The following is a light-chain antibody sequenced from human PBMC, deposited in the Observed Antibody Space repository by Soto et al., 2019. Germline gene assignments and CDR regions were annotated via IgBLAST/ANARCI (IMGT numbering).Light chain of an antibody. J-gene: IGLJ1*01. CDR2: GNS. V-gene: IGLV1-40*01. CDR1: TSNIGAGYD. CDR3: QSHDNSLSGFYV. Sequence: QSVLTQPPSVSGAPGQRVTISCTGSTSNIGAGYDVHWYQQLPGTTPKLLIYGNSNRPSGVPDRFSGSKSGTSASLAITGLQAEDEADYYCQSHDNSLSGFYVFGTGTKLTVL.